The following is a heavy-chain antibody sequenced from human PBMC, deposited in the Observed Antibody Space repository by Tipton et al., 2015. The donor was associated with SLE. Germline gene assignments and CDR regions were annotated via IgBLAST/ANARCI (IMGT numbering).Heavy chain of an antibody. Sequence: LRLSCSVSGGSISSSSYYWSWIRQPPGKGLEWIGYIYYSGSTNYNPSLKSRVTISVDTSNNHFSLKLSSVTAADTAVYSCARGEAPYYFDSSGYYSDAFDIWGQGTMVTVSS. J-gene: IGHJ3*02. CDR3: ARGEAPYYFDSSGYYSDAFDI. CDR1: GGSISSSSYY. CDR2: IYYSGST. V-gene: IGHV4-61*03. D-gene: IGHD3-22*01.